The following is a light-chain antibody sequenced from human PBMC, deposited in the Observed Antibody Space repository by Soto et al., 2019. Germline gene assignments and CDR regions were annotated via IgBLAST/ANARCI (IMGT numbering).Light chain of an antibody. CDR2: GNS. J-gene: IGLJ3*02. CDR1: SSNIGAGYD. Sequence: QSVLTQPPSVSGAPGQRVTISCTGCSSNIGAGYDVHWYQQLPGTAPKLLIYGNSNRPSGVPDRFSGSKSGTSASLAITGLQAEDEGDYYCQSYDSSLSGWVFGGGTKLTVL. V-gene: IGLV1-40*01. CDR3: QSYDSSLSGWV.